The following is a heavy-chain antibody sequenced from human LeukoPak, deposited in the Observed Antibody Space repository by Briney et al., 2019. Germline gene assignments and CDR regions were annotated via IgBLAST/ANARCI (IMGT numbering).Heavy chain of an antibody. J-gene: IGHJ4*02. CDR1: GGSFSGYY. CDR3: ARHFDF. Sequence: SETLSLTCAVYGGSFSGYYWSWIRQPPGKGLEWIGEINHSGGTNYSPSLKSRVTISVDTSKNQFSLRLTSVTAADTAVYYCARHFDFWGQGSLVTVSS. V-gene: IGHV4-34*01. CDR2: INHSGGT.